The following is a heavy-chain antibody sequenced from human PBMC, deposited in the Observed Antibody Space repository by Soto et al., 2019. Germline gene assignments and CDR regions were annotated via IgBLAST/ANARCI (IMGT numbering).Heavy chain of an antibody. CDR2: ISSTSSYT. Sequence: GGSLRLSCAASGFSFSDTYMNWIRQAPGKGLEWISYISSTSSYTNYADSVKGRFTISRDNAKNSLYLQMHSLRVEDTAVYYCVRPLDGYNRFDYWGQGTLVTVSS. CDR3: VRPLDGYNRFDY. CDR1: GFSFSDTY. J-gene: IGHJ4*02. V-gene: IGHV3-11*03. D-gene: IGHD5-12*01.